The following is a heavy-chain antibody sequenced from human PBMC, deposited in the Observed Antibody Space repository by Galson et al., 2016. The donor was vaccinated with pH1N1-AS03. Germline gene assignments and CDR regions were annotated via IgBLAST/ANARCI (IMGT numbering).Heavy chain of an antibody. V-gene: IGHV3-23*01. CDR3: ARRSPWESYYFDY. Sequence: SLRLSCAGSGFIFSTFAMSWVRQAPGKGLEWVSSINARGDDTYYADSVKGRFTISRDNSRNTLYLQMNSLRAEDAAVYYCARRSPWESYYFDYWGQGTLVTVSS. J-gene: IGHJ4*02. CDR2: INARGDDT. D-gene: IGHD1-26*01. CDR1: GFIFSTFA.